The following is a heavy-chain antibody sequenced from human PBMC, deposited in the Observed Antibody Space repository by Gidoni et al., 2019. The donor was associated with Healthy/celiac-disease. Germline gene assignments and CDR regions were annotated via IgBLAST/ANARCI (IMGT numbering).Heavy chain of an antibody. V-gene: IGHV4-34*01. CDR1: GGSFRGYY. Sequence: QVQLQQWGAGLLKPSETLSLPCAVYGGSFRGYYWSWIRQTPGKGLEWIGEIKQSGSTNYNQSLKSRVTIAVETSKNQFSLKLSSVTAADTAVYYCARGFTGDDYWGQGTLVTVSS. CDR2: IKQSGST. J-gene: IGHJ4*02. CDR3: ARGFTGDDY.